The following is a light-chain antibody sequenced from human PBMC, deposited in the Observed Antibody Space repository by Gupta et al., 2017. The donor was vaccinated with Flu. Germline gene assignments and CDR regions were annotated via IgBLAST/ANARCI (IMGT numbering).Light chain of an antibody. CDR3: QQSDRNPLLT. Sequence: SSLSASVGDRVTSTCRASQSIRKYLNWYKKKPGEAPKRLVYAAASWQSGVPSRFSGSGDGKDLTLTISSRQQEDCATYFCQQSDRNPLLTFGHGTKVDIK. CDR2: AAA. J-gene: IGKJ1*01. CDR1: QSIRKY. V-gene: IGKV1-39*01.